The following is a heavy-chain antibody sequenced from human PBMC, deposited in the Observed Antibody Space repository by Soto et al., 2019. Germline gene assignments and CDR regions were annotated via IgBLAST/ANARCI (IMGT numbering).Heavy chain of an antibody. V-gene: IGHV1-69*13. CDR3: ARSLDSSGSLVY. Sequence: SVKVSCKASGGTFSSYAISWVRQAPGQGLEWMGGIIPIFGTANYAQKFQGRVTITADESTSTAYMELSSLRSGDTAVYYCARSLDSSGSLVYWGQGTLVTVSS. CDR1: GGTFSSYA. D-gene: IGHD3-22*01. J-gene: IGHJ4*02. CDR2: IIPIFGTA.